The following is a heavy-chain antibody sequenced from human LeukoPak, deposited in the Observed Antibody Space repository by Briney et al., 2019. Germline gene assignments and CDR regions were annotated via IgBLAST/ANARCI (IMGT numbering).Heavy chain of an antibody. D-gene: IGHD6-19*01. J-gene: IGHJ4*02. Sequence: SETLSLTCTVSGGSISSSSYYWGWIRQPPGKGLEWIGSIYYSGSTYYNPSLKSRVTISVDTPKNQFSLKLSSVTAADTAVYYCASLSSGCDYWGQGTLVTVSS. V-gene: IGHV4-39*01. CDR1: GGSISSSSYY. CDR2: IYYSGST. CDR3: ASLSSGCDY.